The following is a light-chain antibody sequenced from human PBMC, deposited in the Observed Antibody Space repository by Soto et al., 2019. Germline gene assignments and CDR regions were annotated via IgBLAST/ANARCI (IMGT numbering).Light chain of an antibody. V-gene: IGLV1-40*01. CDR2: GNS. CDR1: SSNIGAGYD. CDR3: QSYDSSLSGYV. J-gene: IGLJ1*01. Sequence: QLVLTQPPSVSGAPGQRVTISCTGSSSNIGAGYDVHWYQQLPGTAPKLLIYGNSNQPSGVPDRFSGSKSGTSASLAITGLQAEDEADYYCQSYDSSLSGYVFGTGTKVTVL.